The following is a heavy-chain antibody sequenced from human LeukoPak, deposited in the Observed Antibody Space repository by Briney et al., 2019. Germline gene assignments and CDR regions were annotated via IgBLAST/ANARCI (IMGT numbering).Heavy chain of an antibody. V-gene: IGHV5-51*01. CDR3: GRGGYYSGGIFYYYFDY. Sequence: GASLKISCKGSGYSFTSYWIHCVRPMPGKGLERMGIIYPGDSDTRYSPSFQGQVTISADKSISTAYLQWSSLKASDTAMYYCGRGGYYSGGIFYYYFDYWGQGTLVTVSS. CDR1: GYSFTSYW. CDR2: IYPGDSDT. D-gene: IGHD2-15*01. J-gene: IGHJ4*02.